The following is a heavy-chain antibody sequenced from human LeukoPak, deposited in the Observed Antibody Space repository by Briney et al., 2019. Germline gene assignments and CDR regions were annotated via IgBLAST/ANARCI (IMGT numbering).Heavy chain of an antibody. D-gene: IGHD3-22*01. CDR3: ARYYYDSSGFSQTFFDC. V-gene: IGHV1-69*04. Sequence: ASVKVSCEASGGTFSSYAISWVRQAPGQGLEWMGRIIPIFGIANYAQKFQGRVTITADKSTSTAYMELSSLRSEDTTVYYCARYYYDSSGFSQTFFDCWGQGTLVTVSS. J-gene: IGHJ4*02. CDR2: IIPIFGIA. CDR1: GGTFSSYA.